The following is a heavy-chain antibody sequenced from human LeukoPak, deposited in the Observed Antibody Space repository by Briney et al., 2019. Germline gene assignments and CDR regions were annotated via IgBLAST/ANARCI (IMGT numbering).Heavy chain of an antibody. CDR2: IILILGIA. CDR3: ARDQGITMIVVPKYYYGMDV. D-gene: IGHD3-22*01. CDR1: GGTFSSYA. J-gene: IGHJ6*02. Sequence: SVKLSCTASGGTFSSYAISWVRQAPGQGHEWMGRIILILGIANYAQKFQGRVTITADKSTSTAYMELSSLRSEDTAVYYCARDQGITMIVVPKYYYGMDVWGQGTTATVSS. V-gene: IGHV1-69*04.